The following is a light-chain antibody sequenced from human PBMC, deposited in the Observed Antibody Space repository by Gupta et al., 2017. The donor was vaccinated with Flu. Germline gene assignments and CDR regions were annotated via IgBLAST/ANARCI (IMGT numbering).Light chain of an antibody. CDR3: QQRSNWPPVAVT. J-gene: IGKJ5*01. CDR2: DAS. CDR1: QSVSSY. Sequence: LSLSPGERATLSCRASQSVSSYLAWYKQKPGQAPRLLIYDASNRATGIPARFSGSGSGTDFTLTISSLEPEEFAVYYCQQRSNWPPVAVTFGQGTRLEIK. V-gene: IGKV3-11*01.